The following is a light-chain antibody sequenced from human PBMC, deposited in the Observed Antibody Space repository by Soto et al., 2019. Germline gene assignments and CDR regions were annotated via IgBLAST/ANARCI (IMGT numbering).Light chain of an antibody. CDR2: KAS. CDR3: QQYNNWV. J-gene: IGKJ2*01. CDR1: HISSW. V-gene: IGKV1-5*03. Sequence: DIQMTQSPSTLSASVGDRVTITCRASHISSWLAWYQQKPGKAPKLLIYKASTLESGVPSRFSGSGSGTEFTLTISSLQPDDFATYYCQQYNNWVFGQGTKLEIK.